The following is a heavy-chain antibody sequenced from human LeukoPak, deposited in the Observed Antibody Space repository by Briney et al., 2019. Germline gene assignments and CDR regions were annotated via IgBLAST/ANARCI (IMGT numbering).Heavy chain of an antibody. CDR3: AKLPYYYGSGSYSDY. J-gene: IGHJ4*02. Sequence: PGGSLRLSCTGSTFALRNYWIHWVRQVPGKGLEWISRITSEGISSSYADSVKGRFTISRDNAKRTVYLQMSSLRAEDTAVYYCAKLPYYYGSGSYSDYWGQGTLVTVSS. CDR1: TFALRNYW. D-gene: IGHD3-10*01. V-gene: IGHV3-74*03. CDR2: ITSEGISS.